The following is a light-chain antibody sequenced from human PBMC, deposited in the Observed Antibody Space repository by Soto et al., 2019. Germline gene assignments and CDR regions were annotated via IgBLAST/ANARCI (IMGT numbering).Light chain of an antibody. CDR2: DAS. J-gene: IGKJ4*01. V-gene: IGKV3-11*01. CDR3: HQRYSWPLP. CDR1: QSFSNY. Sequence: EIVLTQSPATLSLSPGERATLSCRASQSFSNYLAWYQHKPGQTPRLLIYDASKRATGIPARFSGSGSGTDFTLTISSLEPEDFAVYYCHQRYSWPLPFGGGTKVEI.